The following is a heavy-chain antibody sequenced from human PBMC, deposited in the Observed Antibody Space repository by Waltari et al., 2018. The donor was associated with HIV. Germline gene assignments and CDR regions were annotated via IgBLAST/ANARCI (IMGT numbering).Heavy chain of an antibody. J-gene: IGHJ4*02. D-gene: IGHD2-2*01. CDR1: GFTFRRYW. Sequence: EVQLVESGGGLVQPGGSLRSSCAASGFTFRRYWVSWVRQAPGKGLEWVANIKQDGGEKYYVDSVKGRFAISRDNAQNSLYLQMNNLRAEDTAVYFCATSRTFDYWGQGTLVTVSS. V-gene: IGHV3-7*01. CDR3: ATSRTFDY. CDR2: IKQDGGEK.